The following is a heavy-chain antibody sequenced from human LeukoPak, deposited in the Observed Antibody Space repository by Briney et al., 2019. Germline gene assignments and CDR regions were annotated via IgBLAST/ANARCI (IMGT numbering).Heavy chain of an antibody. Sequence: GGSLRLSCAASGFTFDDYAMHWVRQAPGKGLEWVSGISWNSGSIGYADSVKGRFTISRDNSKNTLYLQMNSLRAEDTAVYYCAIQRVTGTTAKFVDWGQGTLVTVSS. CDR1: GFTFDDYA. CDR2: ISWNSGSI. J-gene: IGHJ4*02. V-gene: IGHV3-9*01. CDR3: AIQRVTGTTAKFVD. D-gene: IGHD1-7*01.